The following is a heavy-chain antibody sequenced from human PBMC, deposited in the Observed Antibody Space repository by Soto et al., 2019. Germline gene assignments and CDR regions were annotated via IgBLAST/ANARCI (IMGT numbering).Heavy chain of an antibody. V-gene: IGHV3-33*01. CDR3: ARERYSGYPCALDY. Sequence: PGGSLRLSCAASGFTFSSYGMHWVRQAPGKGLEWVAVIWYDGSNKYYADSVKGRFTISRDNSKNTLYLQMNSLRAEDTAVYYCARERYSGYPCALDYWGQGTLVTVSS. J-gene: IGHJ4*02. CDR1: GFTFSSYG. CDR2: IWYDGSNK. D-gene: IGHD5-12*01.